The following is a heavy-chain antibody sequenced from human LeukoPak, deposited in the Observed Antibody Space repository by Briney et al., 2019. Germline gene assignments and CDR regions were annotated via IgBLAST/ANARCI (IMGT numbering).Heavy chain of an antibody. D-gene: IGHD3/OR15-3a*01. CDR3: ARELVVDPNDS. J-gene: IGHJ4*02. Sequence: GGSLRLSCAASGFTFSSYGMSWVRQAPGKGLEWVSSISSSSSYIYYADSVKGRFTISRDNAKNSLYLQMNSLRAEDTAVYYCARELVVDPNDSWGQGTLVTVSS. CDR1: GFTFSSYG. CDR2: ISSSSSYI. V-gene: IGHV3-21*01.